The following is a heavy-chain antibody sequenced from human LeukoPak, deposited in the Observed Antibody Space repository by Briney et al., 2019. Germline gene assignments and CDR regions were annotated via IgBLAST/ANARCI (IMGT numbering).Heavy chain of an antibody. Sequence: GGSLRLSCAASGFTFSDYYMSWIRQAPGKGLEWVSYISSSGSTIYYADSVKGRFTISRDNAKNSLYLQVNSLRAEDTAVYYCASNRYSGSYYTFDSFDYWGQGTLVTVSS. J-gene: IGHJ4*02. CDR2: ISSSGSTI. D-gene: IGHD1-26*01. CDR3: ASNRYSGSYYTFDSFDY. CDR1: GFTFSDYY. V-gene: IGHV3-11*01.